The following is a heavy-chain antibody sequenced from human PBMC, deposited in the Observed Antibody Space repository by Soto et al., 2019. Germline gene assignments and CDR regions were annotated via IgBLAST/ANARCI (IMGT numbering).Heavy chain of an antibody. CDR3: AKDLVGSNADYFDY. Sequence: GGSLRLSCEVSGFHFRSYGMHWVRQAPGKGPEWVASIWPDGSDKFYADSVRGRFTISRDNSKNTLYLQMNSLRAEDAAVYYCAKDLVGSNADYFDYWGQGTLVTVSS. CDR1: GFHFRSYG. D-gene: IGHD2-15*01. CDR2: IWPDGSDK. V-gene: IGHV3-33*06. J-gene: IGHJ4*02.